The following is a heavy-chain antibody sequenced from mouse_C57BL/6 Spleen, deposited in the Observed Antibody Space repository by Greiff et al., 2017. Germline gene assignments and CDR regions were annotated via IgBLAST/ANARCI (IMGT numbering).Heavy chain of an antibody. CDR3: VRHSSYYGSSGDYAMDY. D-gene: IGHD1-1*01. CDR2: IRSKSNNYAT. Sequence: EVKLVESGGGLVQPKGSLKLSCAASGFSFNTYAMNWVRQAPGKGLEWVARIRSKSNNYATYYADSVKDRFTISRDDSESMLYLQMNNLKTEDTAMYYCVRHSSYYGSSGDYAMDYWGQGTSVTVSS. CDR1: GFSFNTYA. J-gene: IGHJ4*01. V-gene: IGHV10-1*01.